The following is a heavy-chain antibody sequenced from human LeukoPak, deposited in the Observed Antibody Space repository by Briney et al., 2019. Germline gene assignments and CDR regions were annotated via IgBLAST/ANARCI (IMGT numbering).Heavy chain of an antibody. V-gene: IGHV3-21*04. CDR2: ISFSSTHI. CDR1: GFIFSNYG. Sequence: GGSLRLSCAASGFIFSNYGMSWVRQAPGKGLEWVSSISFSSTHIYYADSIQGRFTISRDNAENSLYLQMNSLRAEDTAIYYCAKEGGEGSGSYMYNWFDPWGQGTLVTVSS. CDR3: AKEGGEGSGSYMYNWFDP. D-gene: IGHD3-10*01. J-gene: IGHJ5*02.